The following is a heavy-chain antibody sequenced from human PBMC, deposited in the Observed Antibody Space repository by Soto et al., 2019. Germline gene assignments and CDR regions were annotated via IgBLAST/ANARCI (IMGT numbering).Heavy chain of an antibody. V-gene: IGHV4-31*02. J-gene: IGHJ4*02. CDR3: ARAASFYYDNTGYYHFDY. Sequence: SETLSLTCAVSGASIGTSNWWSWIRQHPGKGLEWIGYIYYSGSTYYNPSLKSRVIISVDTSKNQFSLRLRSVTAADTAVYYCARAASFYYDNTGYYHFDYWGQGSLVTVSS. CDR1: GASIGTSNW. CDR2: IYYSGST. D-gene: IGHD3-22*01.